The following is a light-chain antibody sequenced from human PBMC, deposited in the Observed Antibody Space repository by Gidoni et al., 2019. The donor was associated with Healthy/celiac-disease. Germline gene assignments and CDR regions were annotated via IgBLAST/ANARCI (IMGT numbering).Light chain of an antibody. CDR1: QSVLYSSNNKNY. CDR2: WAS. J-gene: IGKJ1*01. CDR3: QQYYSTPRT. Sequence: DIVMTQSPDSLAVSLGERATINGKSSQSVLYSSNNKNYLAWYQQKPGQPPKLLIYWASTRESGVPDRFSCSGSGTDFTLTISSLQAEDVAVYYCQQYYSTPRTFGQGTKVEIK. V-gene: IGKV4-1*01.